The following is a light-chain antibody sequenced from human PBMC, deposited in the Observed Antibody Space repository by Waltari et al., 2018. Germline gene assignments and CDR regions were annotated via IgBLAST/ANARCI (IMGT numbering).Light chain of an antibody. V-gene: IGKV3-11*01. CDR3: QQRINWPLT. CDR1: QSVRSF. CDR2: DAS. J-gene: IGKJ4*01. Sequence: EIVLTQSPATLSLSPGERATLSCRASQSVRSFLAWYQQKPGQAPRLLIHDASNRATGIPVRVSGSGSGTDFTLTISSLEPEDFAVYYCQQRINWPLTFGGGTKVEIK.